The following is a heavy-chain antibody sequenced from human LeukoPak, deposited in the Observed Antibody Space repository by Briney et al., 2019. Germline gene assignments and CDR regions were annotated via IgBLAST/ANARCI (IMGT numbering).Heavy chain of an antibody. V-gene: IGHV4-4*02. CDR1: GGSISSSNW. J-gene: IGHJ3*02. CDR2: IYHSGST. Sequence: SETLSLTCAVSGGSISSSNWWSWVRRPPGKGLEWIGEIYHSGSTNYNPSLKSRVTISVDTSKNQFSLKLSSVTAADTAVYYCARGVVRDAFDIWGQGTMVTVSS. CDR3: ARGVVRDAFDI. D-gene: IGHD3-3*01.